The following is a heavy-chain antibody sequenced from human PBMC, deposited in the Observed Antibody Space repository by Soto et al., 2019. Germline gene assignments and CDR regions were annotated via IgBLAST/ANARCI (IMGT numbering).Heavy chain of an antibody. Sequence: QVQLQQWGAGLLKPSETLSLTCAVYGGSFSGYYWSWIRQPPGKGLEWIGEINHSGSTNYNPSLTSXXTXSXXTSKNQFSLKLSFVTAADTAVYYCERYALGYGMDVWGQGTTVTVSS. CDR1: GGSFSGYY. CDR3: ERYALGYGMDV. J-gene: IGHJ6*02. V-gene: IGHV4-34*01. CDR2: INHSGST. D-gene: IGHD2-2*01.